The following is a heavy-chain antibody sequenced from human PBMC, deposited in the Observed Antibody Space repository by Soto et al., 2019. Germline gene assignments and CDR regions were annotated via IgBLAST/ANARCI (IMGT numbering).Heavy chain of an antibody. CDR1: GGSFSGYY. V-gene: IGHV4-34*01. CDR2: INHSGST. Sequence: SETLSLTCAVYGGSFSGYYWSWIRQPPGKGLEWIGEINHSGSTNYNPSLKSRVTISVDTSKNQLSLKLSSVTAADTAVYYCARAGAVTLDYWGQGTLVTVSS. CDR3: ARAGAVTLDY. J-gene: IGHJ4*02. D-gene: IGHD4-17*01.